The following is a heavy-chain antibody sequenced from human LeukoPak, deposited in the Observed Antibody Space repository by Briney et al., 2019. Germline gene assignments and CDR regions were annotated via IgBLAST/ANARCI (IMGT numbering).Heavy chain of an antibody. CDR1: GGSFSGYY. CDR2: INHSGST. CDR3: ARMRDGYNNVRLDR. D-gene: IGHD4-4*01. J-gene: IGHJ5*02. Sequence: KASETLSLTCAVYGGSFSGYYWSWIRQPPGKGLEWIGEINHSGSTNYNPSLKSRVTMSVDTSKNQFSLNLSSVTAADTAVYYCARMRDGYNNVRLDRWGQGTLVTVSS. V-gene: IGHV4-34*01.